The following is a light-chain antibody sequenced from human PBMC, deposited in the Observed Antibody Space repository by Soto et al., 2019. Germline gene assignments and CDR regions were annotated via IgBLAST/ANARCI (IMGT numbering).Light chain of an antibody. J-gene: IGLJ1*01. V-gene: IGLV2-8*01. Sequence: QSVLTQPPSASGSPGQSVTISCTPTSSDIGGYNYVSWYQQHPGKAPKLMIYEVIKRPSGVPDRFSGSRSGNTASLAVSGLQAEDEADYYCSSYTGTNNLYVFGTGTKVTVL. CDR2: EVI. CDR1: SSDIGGYNY. CDR3: SSYTGTNNLYV.